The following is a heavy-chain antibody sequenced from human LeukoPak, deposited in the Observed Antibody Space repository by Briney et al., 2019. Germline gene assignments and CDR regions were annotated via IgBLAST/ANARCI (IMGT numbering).Heavy chain of an antibody. D-gene: IGHD3-10*01. CDR2: ILYTGNT. CDR1: GGSIKSDDYY. J-gene: IGHJ3*02. Sequence: PSETLSLTCIVSGGSIKSDDYYWGWIRHPPGKGLEWIGNILYTGNTFYNPSLKSRVTISVDTSKNQFSLKLSSVTAADTALYYCARQMGSGRWAFDIWGQGTMVTVSS. CDR3: ARQMGSGRWAFDI. V-gene: IGHV4-39*01.